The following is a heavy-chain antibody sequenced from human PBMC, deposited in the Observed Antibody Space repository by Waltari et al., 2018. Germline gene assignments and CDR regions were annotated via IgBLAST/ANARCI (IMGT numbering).Heavy chain of an antibody. V-gene: IGHV5-51*01. Sequence: EEKLVQPEAEVKKPGESLKISCKGSGYTFTTYWIRWVRQTSGKGLEWMGTGNPSDSVTKYSPSFQGQVIISVDKSISTAYLQWSSLKASDTAIYYCARRGGAYCNKGVCPNDAFDIWGQGTMVTVSS. CDR1: GYTFTTYW. D-gene: IGHD2-8*01. J-gene: IGHJ3*02. CDR3: ARRGGAYCNKGVCPNDAFDI. CDR2: GNPSDSVT.